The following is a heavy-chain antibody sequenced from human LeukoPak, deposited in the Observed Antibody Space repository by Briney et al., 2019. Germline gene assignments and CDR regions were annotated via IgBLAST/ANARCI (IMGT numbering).Heavy chain of an antibody. D-gene: IGHD3-3*01. CDR2: IYTSGST. J-gene: IGHJ2*01. CDR3: ARDQADYDFWSGYSYWYFDL. Sequence: PSETLSLTCTVSGGSISSCYWSWIRQPAGKGLEWIGRIYTSGSTNYNPSLKSRVTMSVDTSKNQFSLKLSSVTAADTAVYYCARDQADYDFWSGYSYWYFDLWGRGTLVTVSS. V-gene: IGHV4-4*07. CDR1: GGSISSCY.